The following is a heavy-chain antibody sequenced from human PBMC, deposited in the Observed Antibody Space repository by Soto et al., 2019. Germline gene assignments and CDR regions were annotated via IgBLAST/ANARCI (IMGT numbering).Heavy chain of an antibody. CDR2: ISGSTGTT. J-gene: IGHJ4*02. Sequence: EHVLESGGGLVQPGGSLRLSCEASGFMFNHYAMAWVRQTPGKGLEWVSVISGSTGTTYYADSVKGRFTISRDNSKSPVYLQMSSLRVEDSALYSCAKVIVLGASTLEYWGPGTRVTVSS. V-gene: IGHV3-23*01. CDR1: GFMFNHYA. D-gene: IGHD6-6*01. CDR3: AKVIVLGASTLEY.